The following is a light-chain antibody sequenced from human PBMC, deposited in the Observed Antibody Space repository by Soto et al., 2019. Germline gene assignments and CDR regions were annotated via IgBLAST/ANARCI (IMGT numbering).Light chain of an antibody. J-gene: IGKJ4*01. V-gene: IGKV1-27*01. CDR3: QQTKTAPLT. Sequence: DIQMTQSPPSLAASVGDRVTITCRASQGIRNYLVWYQQKPGKPPKPLIYAASTLDSGVPSRFSCSGSGTHFTLTISSLQPEDVATYSCQQTKTAPLTFGGGTRVEVK. CDR1: QGIRNY. CDR2: AAS.